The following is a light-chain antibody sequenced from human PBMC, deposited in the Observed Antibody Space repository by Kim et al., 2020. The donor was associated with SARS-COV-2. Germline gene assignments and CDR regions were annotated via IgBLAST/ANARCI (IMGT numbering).Light chain of an antibody. CDR1: SSDVGSYNR. CDR2: EVS. J-gene: IGLJ2*01. Sequence: QSVLTQPPSVSGSPGQSVTISCTGTSSDVGSYNRVSWYQQPPGTAPKLMIYEVSNRPSGVPDRFSGSKSGNTASLTISGLQAEDEAAYYCSSYTSSSNVVFGGGTQLTVL. V-gene: IGLV2-18*02. CDR3: SSYTSSSNVV.